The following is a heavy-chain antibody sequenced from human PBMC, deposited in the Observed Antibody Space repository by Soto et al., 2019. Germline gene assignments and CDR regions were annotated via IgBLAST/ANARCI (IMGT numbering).Heavy chain of an antibody. V-gene: IGHV1-8*01. CDR3: AGIQLRSTRNGMDV. J-gene: IGHJ6*02. CDR1: ASTFTKYD. Sequence: QAQLVQSGAEVKKPGASVKVSCKASASTFTKYDFNWVRQAPGQGLEWMGWMNPHSGNTGYAQKFQGRLTMTTNSSISTSHMELSSLTSEDTAVYYCAGIQLRSTRNGMDVWGQGSTVTVSS. CDR2: MNPHSGNT.